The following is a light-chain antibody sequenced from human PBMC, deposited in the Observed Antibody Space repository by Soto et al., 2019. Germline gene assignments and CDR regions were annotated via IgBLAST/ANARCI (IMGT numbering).Light chain of an antibody. J-gene: IGKJ4*01. CDR3: QPYVASPLT. CDR1: QPVDSNS. CDR2: GAS. Sequence: EFVLTQSPGALSVSPGETVSLSCRASQPVDSNSLAWYHHKPGLAPRLLIFGASTRATRVPDRVSGSGSGTDFTLPIPRLEPEDSCFYFSQPYVASPLTFGGGPRVEMK. V-gene: IGKV3-20*01.